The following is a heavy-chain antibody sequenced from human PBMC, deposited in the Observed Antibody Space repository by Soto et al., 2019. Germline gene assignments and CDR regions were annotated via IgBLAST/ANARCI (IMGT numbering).Heavy chain of an antibody. J-gene: IGHJ5*02. D-gene: IGHD3-9*01. CDR1: GTTFDRFT. CDR2: FVPMFVSA. V-gene: IGHV1-69*13. Sequence: GASVKVSCKPSGTTFDRFTFNWVRQAPGQGLEWMGGFVPMFVSASIAQRFQGRPRINADASAGTGDMELSDLRSEDTAIYFCAREDDKTGYYSWFDPWGPGTLVTVSS. CDR3: AREDDKTGYYSWFDP.